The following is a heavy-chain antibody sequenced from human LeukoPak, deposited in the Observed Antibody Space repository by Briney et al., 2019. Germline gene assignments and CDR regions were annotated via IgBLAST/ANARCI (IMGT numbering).Heavy chain of an antibody. J-gene: IGHJ5*02. Sequence: ASVTVSCKASGYTFTGFYLHWERQAPGQGLEWVGWLYPSSGDTNFEHTFRGRVTVTRDTSIATAYLELSGLTSDDTAVYDCARGGSGSGSSRGFDPWGQGTLVTVSS. CDR3: ARGGSGSGSSRGFDP. CDR1: GYTFTGFY. V-gene: IGHV1-2*02. CDR2: LYPSSGDT. D-gene: IGHD3-10*01.